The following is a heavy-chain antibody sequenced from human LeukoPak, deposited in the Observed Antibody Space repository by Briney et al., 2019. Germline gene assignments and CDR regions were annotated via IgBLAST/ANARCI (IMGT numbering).Heavy chain of an antibody. CDR1: GFTFSDYY. Sequence: GDSLRLSCAASGFTFSDYYMSWIRQAPGKGLEWVSYISSSGSTIYYADSGKGRFTISRDNAKNSLYLQMNSLRAEDTAVYYCASRIAAKDAFDIWGQGTMVTVSS. D-gene: IGHD2-15*01. CDR2: ISSSGSTI. J-gene: IGHJ3*02. CDR3: ASRIAAKDAFDI. V-gene: IGHV3-11*01.